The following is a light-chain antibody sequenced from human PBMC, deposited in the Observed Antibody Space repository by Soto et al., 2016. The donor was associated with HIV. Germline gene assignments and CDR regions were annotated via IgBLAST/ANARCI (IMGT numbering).Light chain of an antibody. J-gene: IGKJ2*01. CDR2: LGS. CDR3: MQTLQTQYT. Sequence: EIVMTQSPLSLPVAPGEPASISCRSSQSLLNSNGYNCLHWYVQKPGQSPQLLIYLGSNRASGVPDRFYGSGTGTDFTLKISRVEAEDVGVYFCMQTLQTQYTFGQGTKAGDQT. V-gene: IGKV2-28*01. CDR1: QSLLNSNGYNC.